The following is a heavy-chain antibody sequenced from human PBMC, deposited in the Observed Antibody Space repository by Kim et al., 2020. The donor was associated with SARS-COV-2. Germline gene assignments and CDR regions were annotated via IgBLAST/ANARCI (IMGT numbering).Heavy chain of an antibody. Sequence: VGSLRLSCTGSGFTFSSYEMNWVRQAPGKGLEWVSYIIGSGTTIYYADSVRGRFTISRDNDKNSLFLQMNSLRAEDTAVYYCARGPNYSPFDYWGQGTLVTVSS. CDR1: GFTFSSYE. J-gene: IGHJ4*02. CDR3: ARGPNYSPFDY. V-gene: IGHV3-48*03. D-gene: IGHD4-4*01. CDR2: IIGSGTTI.